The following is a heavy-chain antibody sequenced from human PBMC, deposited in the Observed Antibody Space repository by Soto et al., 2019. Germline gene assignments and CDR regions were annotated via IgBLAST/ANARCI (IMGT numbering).Heavy chain of an antibody. CDR3: ARDGDRCTSTRCSPWPDTRFYL. CDR2: ISTYNGNT. Sequence: QVQLVQSGDEVKKTGASVKVSCKASGYTFTNYGICWVRQAPGQGLERMGWISTYNGNTKYPQKLQGRVTMTTDTSTRTSYMELRSLRSDDTAVYFCARDGDRCTSTRCSPWPDTRFYLWGRGTLVTVSS. J-gene: IGHJ2*01. D-gene: IGHD2-2*01. CDR1: GYTFTNYG. V-gene: IGHV1-18*01.